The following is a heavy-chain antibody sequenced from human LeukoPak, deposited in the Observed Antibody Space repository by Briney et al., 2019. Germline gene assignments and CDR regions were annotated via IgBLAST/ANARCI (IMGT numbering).Heavy chain of an antibody. D-gene: IGHD1-26*01. CDR3: ARVGSGSSLVDP. J-gene: IGHJ5*02. V-gene: IGHV3-30*03. Sequence: GGSLRLSCAASGFTFSSYGMHWVRQAPGKGLEWVAVISYDGSNKYYADSVKGRFTISRDNSKNTLYLQMNSLRAEDTAVYYCARVGSGSSLVDPWGQGTLVTVSS. CDR1: GFTFSSYG. CDR2: ISYDGSNK.